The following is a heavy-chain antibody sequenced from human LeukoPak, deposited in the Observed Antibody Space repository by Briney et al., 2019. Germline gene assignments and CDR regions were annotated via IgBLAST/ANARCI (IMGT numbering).Heavy chain of an antibody. J-gene: IGHJ4*02. V-gene: IGHV3-30*03. CDR1: GFTFSVYS. Sequence: GGSLRLSCTASGFTFSVYSMNWVRQAPGKGLEWVAVISYDGSNKYYADSVKGRFTISRDNSKNTLYLQMNSLRAEDTAVYYCARVRGAVASYFDYWGQGTLVTVSS. CDR3: ARVRGAVASYFDY. D-gene: IGHD6-19*01. CDR2: ISYDGSNK.